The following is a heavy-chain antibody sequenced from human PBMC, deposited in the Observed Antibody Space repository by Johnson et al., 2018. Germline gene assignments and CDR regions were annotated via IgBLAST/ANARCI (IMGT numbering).Heavy chain of an antibody. Sequence: QVQLVQSGGGVVQPGRSLRLSCAASEFPFKRYSMHWVRQAPGKGLECVAVIWHDGSNKYYGDSVKGRFTISRDNAKNMLYLQMNSLRVEDTAVYYCARDKSGGELGYAHYCGMDVWGQGTTVTVS. J-gene: IGHJ6*02. CDR1: EFPFKRYS. CDR2: IWHDGSNK. CDR3: ARDKSGGELGYAHYCGMDV. V-gene: IGHV3-33*01. D-gene: IGHD3-16*01.